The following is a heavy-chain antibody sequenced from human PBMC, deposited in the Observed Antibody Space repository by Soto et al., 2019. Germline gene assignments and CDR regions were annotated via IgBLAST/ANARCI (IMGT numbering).Heavy chain of an antibody. Sequence: SETLSLTCTVSGGSISSGGYYGSWIRQHPGKGLEWIGYIYYSGSTYYNPSLKSRVTISVDTSKNQFSLKLSSVTAADTAVYYCARSGGVPAADFDYWGQGTLVTVSS. J-gene: IGHJ4*02. CDR1: GGSISSGGYY. D-gene: IGHD2-2*01. CDR2: IYYSGST. CDR3: ARSGGVPAADFDY. V-gene: IGHV4-31*03.